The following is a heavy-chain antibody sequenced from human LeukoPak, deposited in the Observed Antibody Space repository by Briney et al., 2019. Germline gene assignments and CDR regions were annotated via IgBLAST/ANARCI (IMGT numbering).Heavy chain of an antibody. V-gene: IGHV3-7*05. CDR2: INQNGSEK. Sequence: PGGSLRLSCVASGFTFNNYWMNWVRQAPGKGLEWVAKINQNGSEKFYVDSVKGRFTISRDNAKNSPYLQMNSLRAEDTAVYYCARYGGYPLFDYWGQGTLVTVSS. J-gene: IGHJ4*02. CDR1: GFTFNNYW. CDR3: ARYGGYPLFDY. D-gene: IGHD4-23*01.